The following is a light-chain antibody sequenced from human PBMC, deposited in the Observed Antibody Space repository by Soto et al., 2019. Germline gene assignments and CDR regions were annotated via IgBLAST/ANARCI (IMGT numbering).Light chain of an antibody. CDR1: QSVSSSY. J-gene: IGKJ3*01. Sequence: EIVLTQSPGTLSLSPGERATLSCRASQSVSSSYLAWYQQKPGQAPRLLIYGASGRVTGIPDRFSGSGSGTDFTLTISRLEPEDFAVYYCQQYGSSPIFTFGPATKVDI. CDR3: QQYGSSPIFT. CDR2: GAS. V-gene: IGKV3-20*01.